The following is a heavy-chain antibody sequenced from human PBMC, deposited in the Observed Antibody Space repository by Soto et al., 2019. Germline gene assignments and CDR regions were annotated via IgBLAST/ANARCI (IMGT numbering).Heavy chain of an antibody. Sequence: QVQLVQSGAEVKKPGASVKVSCKASGYTFTSYYMHWVRQAPGQGLEWMGIINPSGGSTSYAQKFQGRVTMTRETSTSNVYMGLSSLRSEDTAVYYCGRGVKDITMVRGVISRSYYFDYWGQGTLVTVSS. D-gene: IGHD3-10*01. CDR2: INPSGGST. CDR1: GYTFTSYY. J-gene: IGHJ4*02. CDR3: GRGVKDITMVRGVISRSYYFDY. V-gene: IGHV1-46*01.